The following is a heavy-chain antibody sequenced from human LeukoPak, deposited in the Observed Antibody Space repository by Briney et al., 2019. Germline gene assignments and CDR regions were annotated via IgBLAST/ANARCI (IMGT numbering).Heavy chain of an antibody. CDR3: AREASGNYHVFDS. CDR2: ITSSGRST. Sequence: GGSLRLSCEASGFSFSNYFISWIRQAPGKGLEWVGYITSSGRSTNYADAVKGRFTISRDNAKKSVYLEMTDLRAEDNAVYYCAREASGNYHVFDSWGQGTLVTVSS. CDR1: GFSFSNYF. V-gene: IGHV3-11*04. D-gene: IGHD1-26*01. J-gene: IGHJ4*02.